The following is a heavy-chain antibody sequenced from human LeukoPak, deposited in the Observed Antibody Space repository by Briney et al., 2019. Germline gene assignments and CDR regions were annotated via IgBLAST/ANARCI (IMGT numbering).Heavy chain of an antibody. CDR2: IADSGSA. CDR1: GGSVSSSSNK. J-gene: IGHJ5*02. CDR3: ATEAECSGGSCYSYGWFDP. Sequence: SESLSLTCTVSGGSVSSSSNKWSWIRQPPGKGLEWIGDIADSGSASYNPSLRSRVTIPVDTSTNQSSLTLGSVTAADTAVYFWATEAECSGGSCYSYGWFDPWGQGTQVIVSS. D-gene: IGHD2-15*01. V-gene: IGHV4-61*01.